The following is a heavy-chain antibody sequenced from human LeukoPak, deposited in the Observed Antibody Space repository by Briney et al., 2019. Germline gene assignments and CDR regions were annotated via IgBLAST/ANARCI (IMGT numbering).Heavy chain of an antibody. D-gene: IGHD2-2*01. J-gene: IGHJ4*02. Sequence: GGSLRLSCAASGFTFSNYAMHWVRQAPGKGLEWVAVTSYDGINKYYADSVKGRFTISRDNSKNTLYLQMNSLRAEDTAVYYCARRYRSSTSCLFDYWGQGTLVTVSS. CDR3: ARRYRSSTSCLFDY. CDR2: TSYDGINK. V-gene: IGHV3-30-3*01. CDR1: GFTFSNYA.